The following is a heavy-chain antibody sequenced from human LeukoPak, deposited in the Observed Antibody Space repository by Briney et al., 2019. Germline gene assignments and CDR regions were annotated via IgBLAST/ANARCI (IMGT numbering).Heavy chain of an antibody. J-gene: IGHJ4*02. CDR2: IGRSGANS. V-gene: IGHV3-23*01. CDR3: AKLQTAVVPAVTLGFDS. D-gene: IGHD2-2*01. Sequence: PGGSLRLSCAASGFTFNKYAMSWVRQSPGKGLEWVSAIGRSGANSYYATSVKGRFSVSRDNTKNTFHLQMNSLRAEDTAIYYCAKLQTAVVPAVTLGFDSWGQGTLVTVSS. CDR1: GFTFNKYA.